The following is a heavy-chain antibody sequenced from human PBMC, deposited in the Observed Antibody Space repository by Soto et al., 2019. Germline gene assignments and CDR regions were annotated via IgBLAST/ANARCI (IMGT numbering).Heavy chain of an antibody. J-gene: IGHJ4*02. V-gene: IGHV3-23*01. D-gene: IGHD3-3*01. Sequence: GGSLRLACAASGFTFSSYAMSWVRQAPGKGLEGVSAISGRGGSTYYADSVKGRFTISNDNSKNTLYLQMNSLRAEDTAVYYCAKVRVSPSPSYYDFWSGYYRYFHYWGPGTLVTVSS. CDR2: ISGRGGST. CDR3: AKVRVSPSPSYYDFWSGYYRYFHY. CDR1: GFTFSSYA.